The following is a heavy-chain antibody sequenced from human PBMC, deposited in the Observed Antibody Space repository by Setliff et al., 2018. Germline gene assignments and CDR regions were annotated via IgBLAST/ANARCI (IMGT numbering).Heavy chain of an antibody. CDR2: VYYSGTA. D-gene: IGHD1-1*01. Sequence: PSETLSLTCTVSDGSLSTYYWSWIRQPPGKGLEFIGYVYYSGTANYSPSLRSRLTISVDTSKNQFSLKLNSVTAADTAVYYCARTGTYRYFDYWGQGALVTVSS. V-gene: IGHV4-59*08. CDR3: ARTGTYRYFDY. J-gene: IGHJ4*02. CDR1: DGSLSTYY.